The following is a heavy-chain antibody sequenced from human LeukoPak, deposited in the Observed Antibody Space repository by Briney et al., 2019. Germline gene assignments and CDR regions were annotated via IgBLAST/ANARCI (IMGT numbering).Heavy chain of an antibody. Sequence: GGSLRLSCAASGFTFSSYAMSWVRQAPGKGLEWVSAISGSGGSTYYADSVKGRFTISRDNSKNTLYLQMNSLRAEDTALYYCAKDVTGYSSGWDDYWGQGTLVTVSS. J-gene: IGHJ4*02. CDR3: AKDVTGYSSGWDDY. CDR2: ISGSGGST. D-gene: IGHD6-19*01. V-gene: IGHV3-23*01. CDR1: GFTFSSYA.